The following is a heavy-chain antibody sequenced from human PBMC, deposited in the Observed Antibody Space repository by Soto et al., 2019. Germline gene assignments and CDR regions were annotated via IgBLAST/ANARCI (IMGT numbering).Heavy chain of an antibody. CDR2: FDPEGGEA. J-gene: IGHJ6*02. CDR3: ARDPVTTERYYGMDV. Sequence: ASVKVSCKISGHTLTELSIHWVRQAPGKGLEWMGGFDPEGGEAIYAQKWHGRVTVTEDTVTGTAYMELRGLKSDDTAVYYCARDPVTTERYYGMDVWGQGTRVTVSS. D-gene: IGHD4-4*01. V-gene: IGHV1-24*01. CDR1: GHTLTELS.